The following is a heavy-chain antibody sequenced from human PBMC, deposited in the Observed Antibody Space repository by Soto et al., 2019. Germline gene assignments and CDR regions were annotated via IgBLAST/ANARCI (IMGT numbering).Heavy chain of an antibody. V-gene: IGHV1-69*06. CDR2: IIPIFGTA. CDR1: GGTFSSYA. J-gene: IGHJ3*02. CDR3: ATVRTYSSSSAVAFDI. Sequence: SCKASGGTFSSYAISWVRQAPGQGLEWMGGIIPIFGTANYAQKFQGRVTITADKSTSTAYMELSSLRSEDTAVYYCATVRTYSSSSAVAFDIWGQGTMVTVSS. D-gene: IGHD6-6*01.